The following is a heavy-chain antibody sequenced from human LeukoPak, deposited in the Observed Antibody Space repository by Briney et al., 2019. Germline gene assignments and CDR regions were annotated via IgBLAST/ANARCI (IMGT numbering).Heavy chain of an antibody. Sequence: PGRSLRLSCAASGFTFSSYAMHWVRQAPGKGLEWVAVISYDGSNKYFADSVKGRFTISRDKSKNTLYVQMNSLRAEDTAVYYCARDRGDYGDYVFDPWGQGTLVTVSS. D-gene: IGHD4-17*01. CDR1: GFTFSSYA. CDR2: ISYDGSNK. CDR3: ARDRGDYGDYVFDP. J-gene: IGHJ5*02. V-gene: IGHV3-30-3*01.